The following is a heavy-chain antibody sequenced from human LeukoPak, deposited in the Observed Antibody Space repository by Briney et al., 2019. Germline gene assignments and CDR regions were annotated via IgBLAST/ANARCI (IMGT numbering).Heavy chain of an antibody. J-gene: IGHJ4*02. CDR3: ARSSGVFLFDY. D-gene: IGHD6-25*01. CDR1: GGSISSGGYY. Sequence: SETLSLTCTVSGGSISSGGYYWSWIRQHPGTGLEWIGYIYYSGSTYYNPSLKSRVTISVDTSKNQFSLKLSSVTAADTAVYYCARSSGVFLFDYWGQGTLVTVSS. V-gene: IGHV4-31*03. CDR2: IYYSGST.